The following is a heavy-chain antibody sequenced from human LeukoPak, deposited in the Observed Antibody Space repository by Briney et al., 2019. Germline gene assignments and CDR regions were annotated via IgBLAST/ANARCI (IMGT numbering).Heavy chain of an antibody. Sequence: GGSPRLSCAASGFTFSSYAMHWVRQAPGKGLEYVSAISSNGGSTYYANSVKGRFTISRDNSKNTLYLQMGSLRAEDMAVYYCARDLPSYDFWSGYYRGAFDIWGQGTMVTVSS. CDR2: ISSNGGST. J-gene: IGHJ3*02. CDR3: ARDLPSYDFWSGYYRGAFDI. D-gene: IGHD3-3*01. CDR1: GFTFSSYA. V-gene: IGHV3-64*01.